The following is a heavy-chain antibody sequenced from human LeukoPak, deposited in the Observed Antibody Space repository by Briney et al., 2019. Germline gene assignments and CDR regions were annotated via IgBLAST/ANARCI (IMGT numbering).Heavy chain of an antibody. CDR2: IYPGDSDT. CDR1: GYSFTNYW. V-gene: IGHV5-51*01. Sequence: GESLKISCKAFGYSFTNYWIGRVRQMPEKGLEWMGIIYPGDSDTRYSPSFQGQVTISVDKSFSTVYLQWRNLKASDTAIYYCARGRGLNWFDPWGQGTLVTVSS. CDR3: ARGRGLNWFDP. J-gene: IGHJ5*02.